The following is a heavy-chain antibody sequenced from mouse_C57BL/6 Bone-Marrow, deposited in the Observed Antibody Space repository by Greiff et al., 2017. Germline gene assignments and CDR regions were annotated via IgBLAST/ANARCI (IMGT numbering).Heavy chain of an antibody. J-gene: IGHJ1*03. V-gene: IGHV5-16*01. CDR1: GFTFSDYY. CDR2: INYDGSST. CDR3: ARGENWYWYFDV. Sequence: EVKLMESEGGLVQPGSSMKLSCTASGFTFSDYYMAWVRQVPEKGLEWVANINYDGSSTYYLDSLKSRFIISRDNAKNILYLQMSSLKSEDTATYYCARGENWYWYFDVWGTGTTVTVSS. D-gene: IGHD4-1*01.